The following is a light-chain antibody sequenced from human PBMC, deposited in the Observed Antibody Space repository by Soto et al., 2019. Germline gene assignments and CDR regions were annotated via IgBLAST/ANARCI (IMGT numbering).Light chain of an antibody. V-gene: IGKV1-39*01. J-gene: IGKJ4*01. CDR2: AAS. CDR3: QQYDSYPLT. CDR1: QSISSY. Sequence: DIQMTQSPSTLSGSVGDRVTITCRASQSISSYLNWYQQKPGKAPKLLIYAASSLQSGVPPRFSGSGSGTDFTLTISSLQADDFATYYCQQYDSYPLTFGGGTKVDIK.